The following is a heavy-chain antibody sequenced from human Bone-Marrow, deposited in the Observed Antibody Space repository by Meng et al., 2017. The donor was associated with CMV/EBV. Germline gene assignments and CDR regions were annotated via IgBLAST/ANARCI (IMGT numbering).Heavy chain of an antibody. CDR3: ARDPARYCTNGVSPVP. Sequence: GGSLRLSCAASGFTFSSYAMHWVRQAPGKGLEWVAVISYDGSNKYYADSVKGRFTISRDNAKNSLYLQMNSLRAEDTAVYYCARDPARYCTNGVSPVPWGQGTLVTVSS. D-gene: IGHD2-8*01. J-gene: IGHJ4*02. CDR2: ISYDGSNK. V-gene: IGHV3-30-3*01. CDR1: GFTFSSYA.